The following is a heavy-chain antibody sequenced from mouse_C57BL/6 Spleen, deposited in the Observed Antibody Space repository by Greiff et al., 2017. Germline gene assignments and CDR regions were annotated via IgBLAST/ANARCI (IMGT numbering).Heavy chain of an antibody. CDR2: IYPGGGYT. V-gene: IGHV1-63*01. J-gene: IGHJ1*03. Sequence: QVQLQQSGAELVRPGTSVKMSCKASGYTFTNYWIGWAKQRPGHGLEWIGDIYPGGGYTNYNEKFKGKATLTADKSSSTADMQFSSLTSEDAAIYYCARSRYPTGGYFDVWGTGTTVTVSS. CDR3: ARSRYPTGGYFDV. CDR1: GYTFTNYW.